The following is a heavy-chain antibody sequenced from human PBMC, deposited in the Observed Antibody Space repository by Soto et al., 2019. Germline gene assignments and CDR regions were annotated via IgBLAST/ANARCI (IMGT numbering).Heavy chain of an antibody. J-gene: IGHJ4*02. CDR1: GGTFSSYA. CDR2: IIPIFGTA. CDR3: STSYDSSGYYFGVDY. Sequence: SVKVSCKASGGTFSSYAISGVRQAPGQGLEWMGGIIPIFGTANYAQKFQGRVTITADESTSTAYMELSSLRSEDTDVYYCSTSYDSSGYYFGVDYWGQRTLVAVSS. D-gene: IGHD3-22*01. V-gene: IGHV1-69*13.